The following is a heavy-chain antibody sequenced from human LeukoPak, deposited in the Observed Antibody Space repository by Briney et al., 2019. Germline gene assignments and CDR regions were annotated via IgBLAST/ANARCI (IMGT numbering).Heavy chain of an antibody. CDR3: ARYYYDSSGYYDGWFDP. V-gene: IGHV1-2*02. J-gene: IGHJ5*02. D-gene: IGHD3-22*01. CDR1: GYTFTGYY. CDR2: INPNSGGT. Sequence: ASVKVSCKASGYTFTGYYMHWVRQAPGQGLEWMGWINPNSGGTNYAQKFQGRVTMTRDTSISIAYMELSRLRSDDTAVYYCARYYYDSSGYYDGWFDPWGQGTLVTVSS.